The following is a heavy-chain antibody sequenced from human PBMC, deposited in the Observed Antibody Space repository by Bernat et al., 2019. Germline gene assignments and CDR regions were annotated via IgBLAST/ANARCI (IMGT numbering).Heavy chain of an antibody. D-gene: IGHD2-2*01. V-gene: IGHV3-23*01. Sequence: EVQLLESGGGLVQPGGSLRLSCAASGFTCSSYAMSWVRQAPGKGLEWVSAISGSGGSTYYADSVEGRFTISRDNTKNTLYLQMNSLRAEDTAVYYCANSVPAVVPAAMGNYYYYGMDVWGQGTTVTVSS. J-gene: IGHJ6*02. CDR1: GFTCSSYA. CDR2: ISGSGGST. CDR3: ANSVPAVVPAAMGNYYYYGMDV.